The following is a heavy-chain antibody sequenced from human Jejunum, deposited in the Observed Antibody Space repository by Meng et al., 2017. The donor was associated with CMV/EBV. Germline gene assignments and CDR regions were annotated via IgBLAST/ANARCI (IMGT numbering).Heavy chain of an antibody. CDR2: ITHGGVRT. CDR3: AKEGPYSHFDY. J-gene: IGHJ4*02. V-gene: IGHV3-23*01. Sequence: CAASGLTFSSYAMNWVRQAPGKGLEWVSAITHGGVRTYYADSVKGRFTISRDNSKNTLYLQMNSLRAGDTAVYYCAKEGPYSHFDYWGQGTLVTVSS. CDR1: GLTFSSYA. D-gene: IGHD4-11*01.